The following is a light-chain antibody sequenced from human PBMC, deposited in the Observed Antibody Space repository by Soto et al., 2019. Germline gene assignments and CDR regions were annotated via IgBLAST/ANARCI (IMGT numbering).Light chain of an antibody. CDR2: DNN. V-gene: IGLV1-44*01. Sequence: QSVLTQPPSASGTPGQRVTISCSGSSSNIGSNTVNWYQQLPGTAPKLLIYDNNQRPSGVPDRFSGSKSGTSASLAISGLQSEDEGDYYCATWDDSLNGRAVFGGGTKLTVL. J-gene: IGLJ3*02. CDR3: ATWDDSLNGRAV. CDR1: SSNIGSNT.